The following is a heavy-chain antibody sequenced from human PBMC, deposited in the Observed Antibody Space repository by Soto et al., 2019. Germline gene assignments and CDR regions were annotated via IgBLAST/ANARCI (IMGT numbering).Heavy chain of an antibody. D-gene: IGHD6-13*01. CDR1: GGSISNSNW. CDR3: ARLGSSWQLDY. J-gene: IGHJ4*02. V-gene: IGHV4-4*02. Sequence: SETLSLTCAVSGGSISNSNWWSWVRQPPGKGLEWIGGIYHSGSTNYNPSLKSRVTISVDKSKNQFSLKLSSVTAADTAVYYCARLGSSWQLDYWGQGTLVTVSS. CDR2: IYHSGST.